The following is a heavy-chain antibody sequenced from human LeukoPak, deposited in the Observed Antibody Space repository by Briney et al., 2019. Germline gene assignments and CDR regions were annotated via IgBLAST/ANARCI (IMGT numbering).Heavy chain of an antibody. CDR2: INPNSGGT. Sequence: ASVKVSCKASGYTFTGYYMHWVRQAPGQGLEWMGWINPNSGGTNYALKFQGRVTMTRDTSISTAYMELSRLRSDDTAVYYCARDLLYYDFWSGYYPPGGVYGMDVWGQGTTVTVSS. J-gene: IGHJ6*02. CDR3: ARDLLYYDFWSGYYPPGGVYGMDV. CDR1: GYTFTGYY. V-gene: IGHV1-2*02. D-gene: IGHD3-3*01.